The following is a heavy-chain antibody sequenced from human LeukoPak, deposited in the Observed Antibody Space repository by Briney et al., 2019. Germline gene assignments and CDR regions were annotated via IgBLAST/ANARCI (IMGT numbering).Heavy chain of an antibody. CDR2: ISYDGSNK. V-gene: IGHV3-30*04. Sequence: GRSLRLSCAASGFTFSSYTMHRVRQAPGKGLEWVAVISYDGSNKYYADSVKGRFTISRDNSKNTLYLQMNSLRAEDTAVYYCARDRRIVIVPAALVGAFDYWGQGTLVTVSS. J-gene: IGHJ4*02. CDR1: GFTFSSYT. CDR3: ARDRRIVIVPAALVGAFDY. D-gene: IGHD2-2*01.